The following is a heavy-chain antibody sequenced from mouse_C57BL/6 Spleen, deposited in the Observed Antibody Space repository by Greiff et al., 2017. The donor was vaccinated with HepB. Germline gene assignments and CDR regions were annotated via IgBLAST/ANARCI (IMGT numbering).Heavy chain of an antibody. J-gene: IGHJ3*01. D-gene: IGHD1-1*01. V-gene: IGHV1-81*01. CDR1: GYTFTSYG. Sequence: QVQLQQSGAELARPGASVKLSCKASGYTFTSYGISWVKQSTGQGLEWIGEIYPRSGNTYYNEKFKGKATLTADKSSSTAYMELRSLTSEDSAVYFCARDYGSSDGWFAYWGQGTLVTVSA. CDR3: ARDYGSSDGWFAY. CDR2: IYPRSGNT.